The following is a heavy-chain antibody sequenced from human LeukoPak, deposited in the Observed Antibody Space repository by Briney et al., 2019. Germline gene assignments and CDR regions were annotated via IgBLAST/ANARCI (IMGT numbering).Heavy chain of an antibody. Sequence: SGPTLVNPTQTLTLTCTFSGFSLNTRGVGVGWISQPPGRALEWLALIYWDDDRRYSPSLKSRLTITKDTSKHQVVLTMTNMDPVDTATYFCAHRKNYYDSSVFDIWGQGTLVTVSS. CDR3: AHRKNYYDSSVFDI. V-gene: IGHV2-5*02. D-gene: IGHD3-22*01. CDR2: IYWDDDR. CDR1: GFSLNTRGVG. J-gene: IGHJ4*02.